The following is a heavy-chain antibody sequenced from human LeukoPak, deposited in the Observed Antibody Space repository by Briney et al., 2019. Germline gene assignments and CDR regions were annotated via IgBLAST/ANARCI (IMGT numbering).Heavy chain of an antibody. Sequence: GGALRLSCAASGFTFTSHWMSWVRQAPGKGLEWVARMNLDGREKYYVDSVKGRFSISSDNAKTSLYLEMNSLKAEDTAVYYCASDATYCTNGVCYTRFDYWGQGTLVTVSS. D-gene: IGHD2-8*01. CDR1: GFTFTSHW. J-gene: IGHJ4*02. CDR3: ASDATYCTNGVCYTRFDY. CDR2: MNLDGREK. V-gene: IGHV3-7*01.